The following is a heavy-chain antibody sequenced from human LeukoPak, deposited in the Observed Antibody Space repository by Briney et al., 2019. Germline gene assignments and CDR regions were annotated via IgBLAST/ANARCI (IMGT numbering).Heavy chain of an antibody. J-gene: IGHJ4*02. CDR1: GGSFSGYY. D-gene: IGHD3-3*01. V-gene: IGHV4-34*01. Sequence: SETLSLTCAVYGGSFSGYYWSWIRQPPGKGPEWIGEINHSGSTNYNPSLKSRVTISVDTSKNQFSLKLSSVTAADTAVYYCARHPQYYDFWSGYYSFDYWGQGTLVTVSS. CDR3: ARHPQYYDFWSGYYSFDY. CDR2: INHSGST.